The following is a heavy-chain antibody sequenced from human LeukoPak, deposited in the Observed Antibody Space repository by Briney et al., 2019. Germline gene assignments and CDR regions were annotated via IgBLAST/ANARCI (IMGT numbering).Heavy chain of an antibody. CDR1: GLTFSNYA. J-gene: IGHJ4*02. D-gene: IGHD2-2*01. Sequence: PGGSLRLSCAASGLTFSNYAMHWVRQAPGKGLEYVSTITSNGDRRYYANSVKGRFSISRDNFKNTLYLQMGSLRAEDMAVYYCAREFCNTLSCYQAFGYWGQGTLVTVSS. CDR3: AREFCNTLSCYQAFGY. CDR2: ITSNGDRR. V-gene: IGHV3-64*01.